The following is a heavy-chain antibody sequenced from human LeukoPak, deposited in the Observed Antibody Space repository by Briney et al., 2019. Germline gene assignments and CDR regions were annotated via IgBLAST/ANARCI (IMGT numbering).Heavy chain of an antibody. Sequence: PGGSLRLSCAASGFTFSTYVVNWVRQAPGKGLEWVSAISGSGGTTYYADSVKGRFTISRDNLKNTLYLQMSSLRVEDTAVYYCARGDSSSPLDYWGQGTLVTVSS. CDR1: GFTFSTYV. CDR2: ISGSGGTT. CDR3: ARGDSSSPLDY. J-gene: IGHJ4*02. D-gene: IGHD6-13*01. V-gene: IGHV3-23*01.